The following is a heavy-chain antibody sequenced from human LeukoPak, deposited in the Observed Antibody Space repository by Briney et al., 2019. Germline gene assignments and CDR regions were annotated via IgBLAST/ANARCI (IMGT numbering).Heavy chain of an antibody. D-gene: IGHD3-9*01. J-gene: IGHJ4*02. CDR2: IYTSGSN. Sequence: PSETLSLTCTVSGGSISSYYWSWIRQPAGKGLEWIGRIYTSGSNNYNPSLKSRVTMSVDTSKNQFSLKLSSVTAADTAVYYCAREGTEYYDILTGYFDYWGQGTLVTVSS. V-gene: IGHV4-4*07. CDR1: GGSISSYY. CDR3: AREGTEYYDILTGYFDY.